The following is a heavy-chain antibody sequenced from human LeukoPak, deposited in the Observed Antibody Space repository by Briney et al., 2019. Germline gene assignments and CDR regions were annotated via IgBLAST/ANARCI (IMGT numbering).Heavy chain of an antibody. CDR2: IRYDGSNK. J-gene: IGHJ3*02. Sequence: GGSLRLSCAASGFTFSSYGMHWVRQAPGKGLEWVAFIRYDGSNKYYADSVKGRFTISRDNSKNTLYLQMNSLRAEDTAVYYCAKGAAIYDAFDIWGQGTMVTVSS. CDR1: GFTFSSYG. CDR3: AKGAAIYDAFDI. V-gene: IGHV3-30*02. D-gene: IGHD2-2*01.